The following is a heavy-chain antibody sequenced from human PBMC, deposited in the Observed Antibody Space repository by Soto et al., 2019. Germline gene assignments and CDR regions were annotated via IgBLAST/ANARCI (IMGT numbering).Heavy chain of an antibody. J-gene: IGHJ6*02. V-gene: IGHV3-30*18. CDR1: AFTFSSYR. D-gene: IGHD5-18*01. Sequence: QVQLVESGGGVVQPGRSLRLSCAASAFTFSSYRIHWVRQAPGKGLDWVAVISYDASDKYYADSVKGRFTISRDNSKNTLSLQMNSLRAEDPAVYYCVKERYGQLWLEDYGMDVWGQGTTVTVSS. CDR2: ISYDASDK. CDR3: VKERYGQLWLEDYGMDV.